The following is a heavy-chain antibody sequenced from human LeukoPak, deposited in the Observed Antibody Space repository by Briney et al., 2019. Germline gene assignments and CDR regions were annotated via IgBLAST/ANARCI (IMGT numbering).Heavy chain of an antibody. Sequence: SQTLSLTCTVSGGSISSGSYYWSWIRQPAGEGLEWIGRIYTSGSTNYNPSLKSRVTISVDTSKNQFSLKLSSVTAADTAVYYCASTMVRGVRRSSIWFDPWGQGTLVTVSS. CDR1: GGSISSGSYY. D-gene: IGHD3-10*01. J-gene: IGHJ5*02. CDR2: IYTSGST. CDR3: ASTMVRGVRRSSIWFDP. V-gene: IGHV4-61*02.